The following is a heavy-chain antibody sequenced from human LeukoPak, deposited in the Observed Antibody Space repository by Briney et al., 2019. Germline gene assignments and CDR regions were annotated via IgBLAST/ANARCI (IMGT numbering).Heavy chain of an antibody. Sequence: GRSLRLSCAASGFTFRSYSMIGVRQAPGKGLEWVSYISSSSSTIYYADSVKGRFTISRDNAKNSLSMQMNSLRAEDTAVYYCARDLSGSYPYYMDVWGKGTTVTASS. CDR3: ARDLSGSYPYYMDV. CDR2: ISSSSSTI. CDR1: GFTFRSYS. V-gene: IGHV3-48*04. J-gene: IGHJ6*03. D-gene: IGHD1-26*01.